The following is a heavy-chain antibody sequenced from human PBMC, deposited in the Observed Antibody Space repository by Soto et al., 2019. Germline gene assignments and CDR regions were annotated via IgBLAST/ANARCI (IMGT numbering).Heavy chain of an antibody. CDR2: IKQDGSEK. J-gene: IGHJ4*02. Sequence: GGSLRLSCAASGFTFSSYWMSWVRQAPGKGLEWVANIKQDGSEKYYVDSVKGRFTISRDNAKNSLYLQMNSLRAEDTAVYYCARVLIVVVPAVKKYYFDYWGQGTLVTVSS. D-gene: IGHD2-2*01. CDR1: GFTFSSYW. CDR3: ARVLIVVVPAVKKYYFDY. V-gene: IGHV3-7*01.